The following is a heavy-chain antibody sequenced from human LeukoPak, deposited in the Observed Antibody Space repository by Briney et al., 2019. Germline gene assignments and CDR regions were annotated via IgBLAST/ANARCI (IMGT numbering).Heavy chain of an antibody. CDR1: GGSFSNYF. CDR2: INPIIGTA. Sequence: ASVKVSCKASGGSFSNYFINWVRQAPGQGLEWMGWINPIIGTANYAQKFQGRVTITTDESTSTAHMELSSLRSEDTGVYCRARSLIYEGGVFHEWGEGTLPTVP. V-gene: IGHV1-69*05. D-gene: IGHD2-8*02. J-gene: IGHJ1*01. CDR3: ARSLIYEGGVFHE.